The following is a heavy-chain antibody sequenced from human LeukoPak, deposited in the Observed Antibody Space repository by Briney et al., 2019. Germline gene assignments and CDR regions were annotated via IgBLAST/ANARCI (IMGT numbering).Heavy chain of an antibody. CDR3: AREKVVVGATGGEVAFDY. J-gene: IGHJ4*02. CDR2: ISSSSSYI. CDR1: GFTFSSYS. Sequence: PGGSLRLSCAASGFTFSSYSMNWVRQAPGKGLEWVSSISSSSSYIYYADSVKGRFTISRDNAKNSLYLQMNSLRAEDTAVYYCAREKVVVGATGGEVAFDYWGQGTLVTVSS. V-gene: IGHV3-21*01. D-gene: IGHD1-26*01.